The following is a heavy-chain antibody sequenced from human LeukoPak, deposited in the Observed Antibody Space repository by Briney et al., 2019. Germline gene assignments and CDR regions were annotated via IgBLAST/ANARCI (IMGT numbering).Heavy chain of an antibody. V-gene: IGHV3-30*18. Sequence: GGSLRLSCIGSGFNFTYYAIYWVRQAPGKGLEWVAVVSYGGNDGYYADSVKGRFSISRDNSQNTVTLQMNNLRVDDTAIYYCAKLAWNDGSYYFDYWGQGTLVTVSS. J-gene: IGHJ4*02. CDR1: GFNFTYYA. CDR3: AKLAWNDGSYYFDY. CDR2: VSYGGNDG. D-gene: IGHD1-1*01.